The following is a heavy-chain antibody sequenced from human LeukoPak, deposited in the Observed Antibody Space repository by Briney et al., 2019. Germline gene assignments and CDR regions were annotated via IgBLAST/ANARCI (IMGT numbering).Heavy chain of an antibody. CDR1: GYTFTSYG. J-gene: IGHJ4*02. CDR2: IIPIFGTA. D-gene: IGHD6-13*01. CDR3: ARGEGYGPFAY. Sequence: ASVKVSCKASGYTFTSYGISWVRQAPGQGLEWMGGIIPIFGTANYAQKFQGRVTITADESTSTAYMELSSLRSEDTAVYYCARGEGYGPFAYWGQGTLVTVSS. V-gene: IGHV1-69*13.